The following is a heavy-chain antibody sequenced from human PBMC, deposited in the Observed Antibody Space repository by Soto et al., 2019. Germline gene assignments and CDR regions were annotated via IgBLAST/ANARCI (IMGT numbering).Heavy chain of an antibody. V-gene: IGHV1-46*04. Sequence: QVQLVQSGAEVKPPGASVKLSCKTSGYTFTSYYIHWVRQAPGQGLEWMGIINPNGGSTNYAQNLQGRFTMTSDASTSTVYMELSSLRSDDTAVYHYARDLLRGLNWGQGTLVTVSS. CDR3: ARDLLRGLN. CDR2: INPNGGST. CDR1: GYTFTSYY. J-gene: IGHJ4*02. D-gene: IGHD4-17*01.